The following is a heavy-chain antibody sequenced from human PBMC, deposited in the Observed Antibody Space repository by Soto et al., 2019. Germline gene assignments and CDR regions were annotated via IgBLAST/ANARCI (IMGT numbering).Heavy chain of an antibody. D-gene: IGHD1-26*01. V-gene: IGHV3-33*01. CDR3: ARDKAGACDFDY. CDR2: IWYDGSNK. J-gene: IGHJ4*02. Sequence: GGSLRLSCAASGFTFSSYGMHWVRQAPGKGLEWVAVIWYDGSNKYYADSVKGRFTISRDNSKNTLYLQMNSLRAEDTAVYYCARDKAGACDFDYWGQGTLVTVSS. CDR1: GFTFSSYG.